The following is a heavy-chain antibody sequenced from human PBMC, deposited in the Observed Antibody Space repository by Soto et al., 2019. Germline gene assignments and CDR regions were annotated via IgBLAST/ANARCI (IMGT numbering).Heavy chain of an antibody. J-gene: IGHJ6*02. CDR2: INPSGGST. V-gene: IGHV1-46*03. CDR1: GYTFTSYY. Sequence: ASVKVSCKAPGYTFTSYYLQWVRQAPGQGLEWMGIINPSGGSTSYAQKFQGRVTMTRDTSTSTVYMELSSLRSEDTAVYYCTYSGSYFYYYYGMDVWGQGTTVTVSS. CDR3: TYSGSYFYYYYGMDV. D-gene: IGHD1-26*01.